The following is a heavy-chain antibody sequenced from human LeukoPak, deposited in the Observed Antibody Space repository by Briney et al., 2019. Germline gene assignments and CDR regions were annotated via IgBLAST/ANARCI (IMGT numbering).Heavy chain of an antibody. CDR1: GFTFSSYA. J-gene: IGHJ4*02. V-gene: IGHV3-23*01. Sequence: GGSLRLYCAASGFTFSSYAMSWVRQAPGKGLEWRSAISGSGGSTYYADSVKGRFTISRDNSKNTLYLQMNRLRAEDTAVYYCAKLGARIQLWWFDYWGQGTLVTVSS. D-gene: IGHD5-18*01. CDR3: AKLGARIQLWWFDY. CDR2: ISGSGGST.